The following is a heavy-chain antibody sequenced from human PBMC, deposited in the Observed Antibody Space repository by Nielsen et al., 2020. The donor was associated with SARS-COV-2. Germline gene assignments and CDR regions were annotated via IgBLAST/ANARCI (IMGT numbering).Heavy chain of an antibody. J-gene: IGHJ4*02. CDR3: ARIGKSEGIDY. CDR2: IYYSGST. V-gene: IGHV4-59*01. Sequence: SETLSLTCTVSGGSISSYYWSWIRQPPGKGLEWIGYIYYSGSTNYNPSLKSRVTISVDTSKNQFSLKLSSLTAADTAVYYCARIGKSEGIDYWGQGTLVTVSS. CDR1: GGSISSYY. D-gene: IGHD6-13*01.